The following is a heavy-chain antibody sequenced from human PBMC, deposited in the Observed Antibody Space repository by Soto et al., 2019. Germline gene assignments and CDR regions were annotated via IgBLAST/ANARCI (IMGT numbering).Heavy chain of an antibody. CDR1: GGSVSSSNYY. CDR2: IYHSGTT. J-gene: IGHJ6*02. CDR3: ATGKGDPRGSLYSGMDV. Sequence: QVQLQESGPGLVKPSETLSLTCTVSGGSVSSSNYYWSWIRQPPGKGLEWIGYIYHSGTTYYNPSLKSRVTMSVDMSKNQFSLKVSSVTAADTAVYYCATGKGDPRGSLYSGMDVWGQGTTVTVS. V-gene: IGHV4-61*01. D-gene: IGHD2-21*02.